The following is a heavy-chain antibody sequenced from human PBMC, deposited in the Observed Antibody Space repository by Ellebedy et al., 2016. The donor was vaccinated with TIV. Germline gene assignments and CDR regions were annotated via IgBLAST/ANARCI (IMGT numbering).Heavy chain of an antibody. J-gene: IGHJ4*02. V-gene: IGHV5-51*01. CDR2: IFPGDSDP. CDR3: VRRGDGYNYFDY. Sequence: KVSCKGRGYSFVNYWIGWVRQTPGKGLEWMGIIFPGDSDPRYSPSFQGQVTISADKSITTAYLQWSSLKATDTAMYYCVRRGDGYNYFDYWGQGALVTVSA. D-gene: IGHD5-24*01. CDR1: GYSFVNYW.